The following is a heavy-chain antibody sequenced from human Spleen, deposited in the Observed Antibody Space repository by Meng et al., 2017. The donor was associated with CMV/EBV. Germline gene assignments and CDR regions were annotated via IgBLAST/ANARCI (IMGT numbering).Heavy chain of an antibody. CDR1: GGTLTSYE. Sequence: ASVKVSCKASGGTLTSYEITWLRQAPGQGLEWVGWINPHSGGTRYAQKFQGRLTMTRDTSISTAYMELTRLRSHDTAVYYCATIGGLYHDFWNHWGRGTLVTVSS. CDR3: ATIGGLYHDFWNH. V-gene: IGHV1-2*02. CDR2: INPHSGGT. J-gene: IGHJ1*01. D-gene: IGHD3-3*01.